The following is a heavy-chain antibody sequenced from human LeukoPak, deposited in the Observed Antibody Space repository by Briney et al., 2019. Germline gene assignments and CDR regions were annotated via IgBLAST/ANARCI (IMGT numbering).Heavy chain of an antibody. Sequence: GGSLRLSCAASGFTFNNYAMNWVRQAPGKGLEWVSTVSGPGGATYYADSVRGRFTISRDNSKSTLYLQMNNLRAEDTAVYYCARVHDSLSGAMDVWGQGTTVTVS. CDR3: ARVHDSLSGAMDV. CDR1: GFTFNNYA. CDR2: VSGPGGAT. D-gene: IGHD3-16*01. J-gene: IGHJ6*02. V-gene: IGHV3-23*01.